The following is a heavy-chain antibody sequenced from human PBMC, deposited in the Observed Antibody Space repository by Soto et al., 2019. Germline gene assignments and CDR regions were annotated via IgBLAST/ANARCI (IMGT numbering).Heavy chain of an antibody. V-gene: IGHV1-18*01. CDR2: ISAYNGNT. CDR3: ARFKGITIFSAFDI. CDR1: GYTFTSYG. Sequence: GASVKVSCKASGYTFTSYGISWVRQAPGQGLEWMGWISAYNGNTNYAQKLQGRVTTTTDTSTSTAYMELRSLRSDDTAVYYCARFKGITIFSAFDIWGQGTMVTVSS. D-gene: IGHD3-3*01. J-gene: IGHJ3*02.